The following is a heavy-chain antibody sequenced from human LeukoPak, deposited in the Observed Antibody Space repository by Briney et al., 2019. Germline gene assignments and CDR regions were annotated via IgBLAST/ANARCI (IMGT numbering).Heavy chain of an antibody. J-gene: IGHJ6*02. D-gene: IGHD6-13*01. CDR3: VREYSSNWYDYYYYGMDV. Sequence: SETLSLTCTAAGGSISSYYWSWIRQPAGKGLEWIGRIYTSGSTNYNPSLKSRVTMSVDTSKNQISLKLSSVTAADTALYYFVREYSSNWYDYYYYGMDVWGQGTTVTVSS. CDR2: IYTSGST. V-gene: IGHV4-4*07. CDR1: GGSISSYY.